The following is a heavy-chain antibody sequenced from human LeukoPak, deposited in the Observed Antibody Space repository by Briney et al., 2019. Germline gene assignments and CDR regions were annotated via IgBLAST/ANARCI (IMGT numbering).Heavy chain of an antibody. CDR1: GFTFANYA. D-gene: IGHD3-16*01. Sequence: GGSLRLSCAASGFTFANYAMTWVRQAPGKGLDWVSLISGSGSNSYYTDSVQGRFTISRDNSRNTLYLQMSSLRAEDTAIYYCAKERGISYTYEFDYWGQGALVTVSS. J-gene: IGHJ4*02. CDR2: ISGSGSNS. V-gene: IGHV3-23*01. CDR3: AKERGISYTYEFDY.